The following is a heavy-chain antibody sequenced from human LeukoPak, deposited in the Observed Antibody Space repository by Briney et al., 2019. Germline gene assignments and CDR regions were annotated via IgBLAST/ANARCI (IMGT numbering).Heavy chain of an antibody. Sequence: GGSLRLSCAASGFTFSSYAMSWVRQAPGKGLEWVSAISGSGGSTYYADSVKGRFTISRDNSKNTLYLQMNSLRAEDTAVYYCAKDSVLLWFAELLGFDYWGQGTLVTVSS. CDR1: GFTFSSYA. CDR2: ISGSGGST. D-gene: IGHD3-10*01. J-gene: IGHJ4*02. CDR3: AKDSVLLWFAELLGFDY. V-gene: IGHV3-23*01.